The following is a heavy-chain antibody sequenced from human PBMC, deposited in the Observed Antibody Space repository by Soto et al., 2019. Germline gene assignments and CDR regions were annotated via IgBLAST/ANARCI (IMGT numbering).Heavy chain of an antibody. CDR2: ISAYNGNT. CDR1: GYTFTSYG. V-gene: IGHV1-18*01. J-gene: IGHJ4*02. D-gene: IGHD3-3*01. Sequence: QVQLVQSGAEVKKPGASVKVSCKASGYTFTSYGISWVRQAPGQGLEWMGWISAYNGNTNYAQKVQGRVTMTTDTSTSTAYMELRSLRSDDTAVYYCARRGDFWSGYATMYYYFDYWGQGTLVTVSS. CDR3: ARRGDFWSGYATMYYYFDY.